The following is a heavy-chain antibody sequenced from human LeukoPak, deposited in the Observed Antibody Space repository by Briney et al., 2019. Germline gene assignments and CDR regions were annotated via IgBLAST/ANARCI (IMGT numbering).Heavy chain of an antibody. Sequence: PGGSLRLSCAVSGFTFSNYDMNWVRQAPGKGLEWVSSISSGSSYIYYTDSVKGRFTISRDNAKNSLYLQMNSLRAEDTAVYYCAKFPVVGAAYYFDYWGQGTLVTVSS. CDR3: AKFPVVGAAYYFDY. CDR2: ISSGSSYI. V-gene: IGHV3-21*04. CDR1: GFTFSNYD. J-gene: IGHJ4*02. D-gene: IGHD2-15*01.